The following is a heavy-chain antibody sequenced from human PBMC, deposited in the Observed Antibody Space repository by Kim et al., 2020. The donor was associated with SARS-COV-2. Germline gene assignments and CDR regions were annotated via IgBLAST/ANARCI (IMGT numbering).Heavy chain of an antibody. Sequence: SETLSLTCTVSGGSIGYSTYYWGWIRQPPGKGLEWIGIMYETGSTYYNPSLKSRVTISGDTSKNQFSLRLNSVTAADTAMYYCARLGGDRRYYGWDVWG. CDR1: GGSIGYSTYY. CDR3: ARLGGDRRYYGWDV. V-gene: IGHV4-39*01. CDR2: MYETGST. J-gene: IGHJ6*02.